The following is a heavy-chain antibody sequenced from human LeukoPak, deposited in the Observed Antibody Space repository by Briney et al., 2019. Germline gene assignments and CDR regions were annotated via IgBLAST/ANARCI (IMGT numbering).Heavy chain of an antibody. J-gene: IGHJ4*02. CDR3: ARGGDLKYCSGGSCYSVDY. CDR2: ISKDGGTK. Sequence: GGSLRLSCAASGFSFSDYVIHWVRQAPGKGLDWVAVISKDGGTKYYADSVKGRLTISRDNSKNMLYLQMNSLRPENTAVYYCARGGDLKYCSGGSCYSVDYWGQGTLVTVSS. CDR1: GFSFSDYV. D-gene: IGHD2-15*01. V-gene: IGHV3-30-3*01.